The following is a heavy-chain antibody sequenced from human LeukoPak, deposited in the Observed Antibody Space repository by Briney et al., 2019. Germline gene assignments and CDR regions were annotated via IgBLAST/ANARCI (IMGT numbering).Heavy chain of an antibody. CDR1: GGSISSGGYY. V-gene: IGHV4-31*03. CDR2: IYYSGST. Sequence: SQTLSLTCTVSGGSISSGGYYWSWLRQHPGKGLEWIVYIYYSGSTYYNPSLKSRVTISVDTSKNQFSLKLSSVTAADTAVYYCAVGAYDSSGYYSPGDYWGQGTLVTVSS. J-gene: IGHJ4*02. D-gene: IGHD3-22*01. CDR3: AVGAYDSSGYYSPGDY.